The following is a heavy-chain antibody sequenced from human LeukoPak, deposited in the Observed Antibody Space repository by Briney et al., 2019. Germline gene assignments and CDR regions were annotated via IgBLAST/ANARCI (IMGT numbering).Heavy chain of an antibody. J-gene: IGHJ5*02. CDR3: ARERETGTVPGWFDP. Sequence: ASVKVSCKASGYTFTGYYMHWVRQAPGQGLEWMGRINPNSGGTNYAQKFQGRVTMTRDTSISTAYTELSRLRSDDTAVYYCARERETGTVPGWFDPWGQGTLVTVSS. CDR2: INPNSGGT. CDR1: GYTFTGYY. V-gene: IGHV1-2*06. D-gene: IGHD1-1*01.